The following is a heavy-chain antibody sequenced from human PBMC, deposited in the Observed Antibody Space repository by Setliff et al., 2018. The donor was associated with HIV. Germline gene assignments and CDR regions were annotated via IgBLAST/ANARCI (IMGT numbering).Heavy chain of an antibody. CDR3: ARVVETTYISGFGAFDV. Sequence: SETLSLTCNVSGVSITSRNYNWGWIRQPPGKGLEWIGSIDSRGRTDNPSLRSRVTISRDRSANQFSLILTSVTAADTGVYYCARVVETTYISGFGAFDVWGQGKVVTVSS. J-gene: IGHJ3*01. CDR1: GVSITSRNYN. CDR2: IDSRGRT. V-gene: IGHV4-39*07. D-gene: IGHD4-4*01.